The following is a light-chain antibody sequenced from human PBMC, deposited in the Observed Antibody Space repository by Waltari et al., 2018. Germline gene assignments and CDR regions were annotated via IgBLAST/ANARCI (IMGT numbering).Light chain of an antibody. Sequence: QSALTQPPSASGSPGQSVTISCTGTSNDVGGYNFVSWYQQHPGKAPKLMIFEVTNRPSGVPGRCAGSKSGNPASLTCSGLQAEDEADYYCTSYAGSNKAVFGGGTKLTVL. CDR1: SNDVGGYNF. CDR2: EVT. V-gene: IGLV2-8*01. CDR3: TSYAGSNKAV. J-gene: IGLJ2*01.